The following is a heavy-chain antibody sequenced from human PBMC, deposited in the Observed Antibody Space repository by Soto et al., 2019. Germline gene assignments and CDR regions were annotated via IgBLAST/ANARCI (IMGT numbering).Heavy chain of an antibody. Sequence: QVQLVQSGAEVKKPGSSVTVSYKASGGTFSSYTISWVRQAPGQGLEWMGGIIPIFGTANYAQKFQGRVTXTXXXSXXTAYMELSSLRSEDTAVYYCARGNHRWLQLWYFDLWGRGTLVTVSS. J-gene: IGHJ2*01. CDR2: IIPIFGTA. D-gene: IGHD5-12*01. CDR1: GGTFSSYT. V-gene: IGHV1-69*05. CDR3: ARGNHRWLQLWYFDL.